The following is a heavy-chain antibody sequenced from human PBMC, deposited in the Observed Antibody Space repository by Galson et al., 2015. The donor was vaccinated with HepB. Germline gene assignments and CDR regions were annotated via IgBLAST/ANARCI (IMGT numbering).Heavy chain of an antibody. V-gene: IGHV1-24*01. CDR3: ATDRSSSWSKDWFDP. J-gene: IGHJ5*02. CDR1: GYTLTELS. Sequence: SVKVSCKVSGYTLTELSMHWVRQAPGKGLEWMGGFDPEDGETIYAQKFQGRVTMTEDTSTDTAYMELSSLRSEDTAVYYCATDRSSSWSKDWFDPWGQGTLVTVSS. D-gene: IGHD6-13*01. CDR2: FDPEDGET.